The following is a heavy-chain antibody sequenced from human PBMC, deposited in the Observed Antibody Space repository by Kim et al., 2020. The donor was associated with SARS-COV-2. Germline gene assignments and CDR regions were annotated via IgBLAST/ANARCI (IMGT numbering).Heavy chain of an antibody. CDR3: AMTLVVVPAAHKGDYYYYYMDV. J-gene: IGHJ6*03. V-gene: IGHV1-18*01. D-gene: IGHD2-2*01. Sequence: ASVKVSCKASGYTFTSYGISWVRQAPGQGLEWMGWISAYNGNTNYAQKLQGRVTMTTDTSTSTAYMELRSLRSDDTAVYYCAMTLVVVPAAHKGDYYYYYMDVWGKGTTVTVSS. CDR2: ISAYNGNT. CDR1: GYTFTSYG.